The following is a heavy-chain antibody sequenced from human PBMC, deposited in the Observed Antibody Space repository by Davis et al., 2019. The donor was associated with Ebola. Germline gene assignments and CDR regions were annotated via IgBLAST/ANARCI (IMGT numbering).Heavy chain of an antibody. CDR3: ARQPTDYGDYLSYDY. V-gene: IGHV4-39*01. CDR1: GGSISSSSYY. Sequence: SETLSLTCTVSGGSISSSSYYWGWIRQPPGKGLEWIGSICYSGSTYYNPSLKSRVTISVDTSKNQFSLKLSSVTAADTAVYYCARQPTDYGDYLSYDYWGQGTLVTVSS. CDR2: ICYSGST. J-gene: IGHJ4*02. D-gene: IGHD4-17*01.